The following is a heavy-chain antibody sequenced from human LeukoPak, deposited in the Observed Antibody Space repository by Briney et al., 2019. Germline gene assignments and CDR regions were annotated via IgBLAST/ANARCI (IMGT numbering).Heavy chain of an antibody. CDR2: ITLHSGDT. CDR3: TREGQLGLDN. J-gene: IGHJ1*01. V-gene: IGHV1-2*02. Sequence: ASVKVSCKASGHTLIVHYIHWVRQGPGQGLEWLGWITLHSGDTHYAQKYQGRLTMTSDTSISTGYMELSRLQFDDTAVYYCTREGQLGLDNWGQGTLVTVSS. D-gene: IGHD1-1*01. CDR1: GHTLIVHY.